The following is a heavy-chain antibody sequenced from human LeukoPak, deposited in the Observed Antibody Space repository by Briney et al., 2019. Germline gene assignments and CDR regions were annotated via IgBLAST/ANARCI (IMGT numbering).Heavy chain of an antibody. J-gene: IGHJ5*02. V-gene: IGHV1-2*02. Sequence: GASVKVTCKASGYTFNGYYMHWVRQAPGQGLEWMGWINPNSGGTNYAQKFQGRVTMTRDTSISIAYMELSRLRSDDTAVYYCARNGVADNWFDPWGQGTLVTVSS. CDR3: ARNGVADNWFDP. CDR2: INPNSGGT. CDR1: GYTFNGYY. D-gene: IGHD3-3*01.